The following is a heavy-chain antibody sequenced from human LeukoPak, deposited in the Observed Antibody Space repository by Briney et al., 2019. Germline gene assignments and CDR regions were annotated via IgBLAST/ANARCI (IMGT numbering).Heavy chain of an antibody. CDR3: ARERGDKDMSGGSSFDV. Sequence: GGSLRLSCAASGFTFNNNCVTWVRQAPGKGLEWVAVTCGDGRLFYAGSVKGRFSVSRDNSENTIYLQLTSLRADDTARYFCARERGDKDMSGGSSFDVWGQGTMVIVSS. D-gene: IGHD2-21*01. V-gene: IGHV3-53*01. CDR2: TCGDGRL. J-gene: IGHJ3*01. CDR1: GFTFNNNC.